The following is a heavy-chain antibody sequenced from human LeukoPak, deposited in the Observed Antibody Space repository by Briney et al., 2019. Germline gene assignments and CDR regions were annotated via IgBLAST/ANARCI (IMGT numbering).Heavy chain of an antibody. CDR1: GFTFDDYA. CDR2: ISWNSGSI. V-gene: IGHV3-9*03. Sequence: GGSLRLSCAASGFTFDDYAMHWVRHAPGKGLEWVSGISWNSGSIGYADSVKGRFTISRDNAKNSLYLQMNSLRAEDMALYYCAKASYEGAFDIWGQGTMVTVSS. J-gene: IGHJ3*02. D-gene: IGHD5-12*01. CDR3: AKASYEGAFDI.